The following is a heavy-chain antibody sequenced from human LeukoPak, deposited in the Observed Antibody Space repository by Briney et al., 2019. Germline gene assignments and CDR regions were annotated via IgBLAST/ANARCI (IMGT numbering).Heavy chain of an antibody. CDR1: GYTFTSYD. CDR2: INTNTGNP. Sequence: ASVKVSCKASGYTFTSYDINWVRQATGQGLEWMGWINTNTGNPTYAQGFTGRFVFSLDTSVSTAYLQISSLKAEDTAVYYCARGGYGHDYWGQGTLVTVSS. CDR3: ARGGYGHDY. D-gene: IGHD1-1*01. V-gene: IGHV7-4-1*02. J-gene: IGHJ4*02.